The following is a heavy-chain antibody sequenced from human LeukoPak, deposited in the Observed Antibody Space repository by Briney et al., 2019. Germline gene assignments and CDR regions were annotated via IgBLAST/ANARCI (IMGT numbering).Heavy chain of an antibody. J-gene: IGHJ5*02. Sequence: SGTLSLTCAVSGGSISSSNWWSWVRQPPGKGLEWIGEIYHSGSTNYNPSLKSRVTISVDKSKNQFSLKLSSVTAADTAVYYCAREYSSSWYSPNWFDPWGQGTLVTVSS. V-gene: IGHV4-4*02. CDR2: IYHSGST. CDR1: GGSISSSNW. CDR3: AREYSSSWYSPNWFDP. D-gene: IGHD6-13*01.